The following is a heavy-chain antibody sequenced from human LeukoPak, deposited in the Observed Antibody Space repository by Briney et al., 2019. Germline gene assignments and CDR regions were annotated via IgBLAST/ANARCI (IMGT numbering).Heavy chain of an antibody. CDR2: IYHSGST. V-gene: IGHV4-30-2*01. CDR1: GGSISSGGYS. J-gene: IGHJ5*02. CDR3: ARGRLYQLLKYWFDP. D-gene: IGHD2-2*01. Sequence: PSETLSLTCAVSGGSISSGGYSWSWIRQPPGKGLEWIGYIYHSGSTYYNPSLKSRVTISVDRSKNQFSLKLSSVTAADTAVYYCARGRLYQLLKYWFDPWGQGTLVTVSS.